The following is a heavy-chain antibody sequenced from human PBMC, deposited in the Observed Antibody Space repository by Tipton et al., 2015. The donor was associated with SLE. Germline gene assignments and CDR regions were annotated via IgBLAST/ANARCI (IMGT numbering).Heavy chain of an antibody. CDR3: ARDSSSVPNWFDP. Sequence: TLSLTCTVSGGSISSSSYYWGWIRQPPGKGLEWIGTIYYSGSTNYNPSLKSRVTISVDTSKNQFSLKLSSVTAADTAVYYCARDSSSVPNWFDPWGQGTLVTVSS. CDR2: IYYSGST. CDR1: GGSISSSSYY. D-gene: IGHD2-2*01. V-gene: IGHV4-39*07. J-gene: IGHJ5*02.